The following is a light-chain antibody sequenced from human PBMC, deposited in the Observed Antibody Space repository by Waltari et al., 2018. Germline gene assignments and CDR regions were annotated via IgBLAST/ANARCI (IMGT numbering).Light chain of an antibody. CDR3: QHYLRLPVT. J-gene: IGKJ1*01. CDR1: QSVSRA. CDR2: GAS. Sequence: EIVLTQSPGTLSLSLGERATLSCRASQSVSRALTWYQQKPGQAPSILIYGASTRAPGIPDRFSGSGSGTDFSLTISRLEPDDFAVYYCQHYLRLPVTFGQGTTVEI. V-gene: IGKV3-20*01.